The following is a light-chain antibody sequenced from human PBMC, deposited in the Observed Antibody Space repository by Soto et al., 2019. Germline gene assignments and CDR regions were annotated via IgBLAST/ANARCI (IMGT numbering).Light chain of an antibody. CDR2: SVS. Sequence: QSVLTQPASVSGSPGQSITISCSGSSSDIGAYNPVAWFQQFPGKTPKLVIYSVSDRPSGVSYRFSGSKSGNTASLTISGLQADDEADYYCISYTVSRSYVFGTGTKVTVL. CDR3: ISYTVSRSYV. V-gene: IGLV2-14*01. CDR1: SSDIGAYNP. J-gene: IGLJ1*01.